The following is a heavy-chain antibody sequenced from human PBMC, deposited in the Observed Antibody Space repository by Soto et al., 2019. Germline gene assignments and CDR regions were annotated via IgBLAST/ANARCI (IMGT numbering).Heavy chain of an antibody. CDR3: AHRRGGYNWDDGDFDY. Sequence: QITLKESGPTLVKPTQTLTLTCTFSGFSLTTSGVGVGWIRQPPGEALESLALIYWDNDRRYNPSLRSRPAISKDPSKNQVVLTMTNVDPVDTGTYYCAHRRGGYNWDDGDFDYWGPGTLVTVSS. CDR1: GFSLTTSGVG. CDR2: IYWDNDR. V-gene: IGHV2-5*02. D-gene: IGHD1-20*01. J-gene: IGHJ4*02.